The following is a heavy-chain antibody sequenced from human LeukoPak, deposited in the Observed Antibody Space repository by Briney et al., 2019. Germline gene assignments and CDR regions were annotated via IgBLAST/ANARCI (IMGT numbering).Heavy chain of an antibody. CDR1: GYSFTTYW. J-gene: IGHJ4*02. D-gene: IGHD3-22*01. CDR3: ARQFRDSSGYYSYYFYY. Sequence: GESLKISCKGSGYSFTTYWIGWVRQMPGRGLEWMGIIYPGDSDTRYSPSFQGQVTISADKSISTAYLQWSSLKASDTAMYYCARQFRDSSGYYSYYFYYWGQGTLVTVSS. CDR2: IYPGDSDT. V-gene: IGHV5-51*01.